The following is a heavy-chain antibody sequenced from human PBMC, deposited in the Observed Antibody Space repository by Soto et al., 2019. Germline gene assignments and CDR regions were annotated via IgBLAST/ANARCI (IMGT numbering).Heavy chain of an antibody. V-gene: IGHV4-59*08. J-gene: IGHJ4*02. D-gene: IGHD3-22*01. Sequence: QVQLQESGPGLVKPSETLSLNCTVSDGSISPYYWSWIRQPPGKGLEWIGYIYYAGTTTYNPSLKSRVSISVDTSKTEASLKLTSVTAADTAVYYCARLGGYYQALDSWGQGTVVTVSS. CDR1: DGSISPYY. CDR3: ARLGGYYQALDS. CDR2: IYYAGTT.